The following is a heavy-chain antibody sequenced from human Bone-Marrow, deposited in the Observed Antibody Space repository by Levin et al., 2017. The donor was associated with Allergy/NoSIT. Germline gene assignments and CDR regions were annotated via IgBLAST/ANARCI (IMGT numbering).Heavy chain of an antibody. CDR2: ISGSGGIA. CDR1: GFTFSSYA. CDR3: AKDWETLAIFGSRGYYFDY. Sequence: GGSLRLSCAASGFTFSSYAMSWVRQAPGKGLEWVSVISGSGGIAYYADSVKGRFTISRDNSKNTLYLQMNSLRAEDSAVYYCAKDWETLAIFGSRGYYFDYWGQGTLVTVSS. V-gene: IGHV3-23*01. J-gene: IGHJ4*02. D-gene: IGHD3-3*01.